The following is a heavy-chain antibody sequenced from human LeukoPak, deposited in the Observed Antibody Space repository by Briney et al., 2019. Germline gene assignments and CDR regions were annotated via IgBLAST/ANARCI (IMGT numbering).Heavy chain of an antibody. CDR3: ARARLAVSGNYFDY. CDR2: INPNSGGT. CDR1: GYTFTGYY. D-gene: IGHD6-19*01. J-gene: IGHJ4*02. V-gene: IGHV1-2*02. Sequence: SVKVSCKASGYTFTGYYMHWVRQAPGQGLEWMGWINPNSGGTNYAQKFQGRVTMTRDTSISTAYMELSRLRSDDTAVYYCARARLAVSGNYFDYWGQGTLVTVSS.